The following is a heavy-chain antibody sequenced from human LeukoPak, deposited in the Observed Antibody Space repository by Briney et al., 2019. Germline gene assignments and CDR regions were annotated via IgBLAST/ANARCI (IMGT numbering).Heavy chain of an antibody. V-gene: IGHV4-59*01. D-gene: IGHD3/OR15-3a*01. CDR3: ARSPRMRDQAGLFDY. Sequence: LETLSLTCTVSGGSISSYYWSWIRQPPGKGLEWIGYIYYSGSTNYNPSLKSRVTISVDTSKNQFSLKLSSVTAADTAVYYCARSPRMRDQAGLFDYWGQGTLVTVSS. J-gene: IGHJ4*02. CDR2: IYYSGST. CDR1: GGSISSYY.